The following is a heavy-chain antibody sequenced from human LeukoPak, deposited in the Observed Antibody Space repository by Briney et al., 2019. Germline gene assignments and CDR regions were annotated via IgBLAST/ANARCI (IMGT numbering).Heavy chain of an antibody. CDR2: IYPSGST. Sequence: SETLSLTCTVSGGSISSYYWSWIRQPAGKGLEWIGRIYPSGSTNYNPSLKSRVTMSVDTSKNQFSLKLSSVTAADTAVYYCARGAFYCSSTSCSSYYYYYYMDVWGKGTTVTVSS. CDR1: GGSISSYY. D-gene: IGHD2-2*01. J-gene: IGHJ6*03. V-gene: IGHV4-4*07. CDR3: ARGAFYCSSTSCSSYYYYYYMDV.